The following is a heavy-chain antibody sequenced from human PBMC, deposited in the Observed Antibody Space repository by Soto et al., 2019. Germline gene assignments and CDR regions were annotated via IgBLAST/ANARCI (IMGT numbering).Heavy chain of an antibody. CDR3: ARDRAGDVGFDY. Sequence: QTLSLTCAISGDSVSGTSAAWNLIRQSPSRRLQWQGKTSYLSKWYNDYAVSVKSRITINPDTSKNQFSLQLNSVTPEDTAVYYCARDRAGDVGFDYWGRGTLVTVSS. CDR2: TSYLSKWYN. J-gene: IGHJ4*02. D-gene: IGHD7-27*01. V-gene: IGHV6-1*01. CDR1: GDSVSGTSAA.